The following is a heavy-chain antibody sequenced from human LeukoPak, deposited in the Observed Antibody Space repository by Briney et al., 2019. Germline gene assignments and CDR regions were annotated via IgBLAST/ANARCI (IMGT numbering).Heavy chain of an antibody. CDR2: INHSGST. J-gene: IGHJ1*01. CDR1: GGSFSGYY. V-gene: IGHV4-34*01. CDR3: ARGPRSSWLLYFRH. Sequence: PSETLSLTCAVYGGSFSGYYWSWIRQPPGKGLEWIGEINHSGSTNYNPSLKSRVTISVDTSKNQFSLKLSSVTAADTAVYYCARGPRSSWLLYFRHWGQGTLVTVSS. D-gene: IGHD6-13*01.